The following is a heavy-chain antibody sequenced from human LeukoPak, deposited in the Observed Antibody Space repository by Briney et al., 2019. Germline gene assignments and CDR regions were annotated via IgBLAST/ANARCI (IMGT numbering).Heavy chain of an antibody. CDR1: GGSFSGYY. J-gene: IGHJ4*02. Sequence: ASETLSLTCAVYGGSFSGYYWSWIRQPPGKGLEWIGEINHSGSTNYNPSLKSRVTISVDTSKSQFSLKLSSVTAADTAVYYCARDCGGDCYSDYFDYWGQGTLVTVSS. V-gene: IGHV4-34*01. CDR3: ARDCGGDCYSDYFDY. CDR2: INHSGST. D-gene: IGHD2-21*02.